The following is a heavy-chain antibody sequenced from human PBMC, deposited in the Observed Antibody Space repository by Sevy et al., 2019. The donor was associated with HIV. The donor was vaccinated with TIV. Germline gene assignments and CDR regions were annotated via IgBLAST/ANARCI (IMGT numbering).Heavy chain of an antibody. Sequence: SETLSLTCTVSGGSISSSSYYWGWIRQPPGKGLEWIGSIYYSGSTYYNPSLKSRVTISVDTSKNQFSLKLGPVTAADTAVYYCASTRYYYDSSGYYYYYYGMDVWGQGTTVTVSS. CDR1: GGSISSSSYY. J-gene: IGHJ6*02. CDR2: IYYSGST. V-gene: IGHV4-39*01. CDR3: ASTRYYYDSSGYYYYYYGMDV. D-gene: IGHD3-22*01.